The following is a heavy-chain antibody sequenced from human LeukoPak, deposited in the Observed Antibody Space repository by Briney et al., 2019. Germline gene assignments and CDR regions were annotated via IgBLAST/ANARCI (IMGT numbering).Heavy chain of an antibody. CDR3: AKDRRYCSSTSCYTHLYYYYYYMDV. CDR2: ISGSGGST. Sequence: LPGGSLRLSCAASGFTFSSYAMSWVRQAPGKGLEWVSAISGSGGSTYYADSVKGRFTICRDNSKNTLYLQMNSLRAEDTAVYYCAKDRRYCSSTSCYTHLYYYYYYMDVWGKGTTVTVSS. J-gene: IGHJ6*03. V-gene: IGHV3-23*01. D-gene: IGHD2-2*02. CDR1: GFTFSSYA.